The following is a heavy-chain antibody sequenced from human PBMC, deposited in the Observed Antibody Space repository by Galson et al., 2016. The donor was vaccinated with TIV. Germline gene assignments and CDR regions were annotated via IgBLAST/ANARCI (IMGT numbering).Heavy chain of an antibody. Sequence: ETLSLTCSVSGGSVNRYYWSWVRQSPGKGLEWIGRIFTDGTTTYNPSLKSRVAISVDTSRRQFSLRLRSVTAADTALYYCATVNTNSRKYFDYWGQGIQVTVS. CDR3: ATVNTNSRKYFDY. V-gene: IGHV4-4*07. D-gene: IGHD5-18*01. CDR2: IFTDGTT. J-gene: IGHJ4*02. CDR1: GGSVNRYY.